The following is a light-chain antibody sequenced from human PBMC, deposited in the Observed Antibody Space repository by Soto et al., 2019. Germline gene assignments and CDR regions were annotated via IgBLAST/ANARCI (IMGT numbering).Light chain of an antibody. CDR1: NIGSKS. Sequence: SYELTQPPSVSVAPGKTARITCGGNNIGSKSVHWYQQKPGQAPVLVIYYVSDRPSGIPERFSGSNSGNTATLTIRRVEAGDEDDYYFQVWDSSSDHVVFGGGTKLTVL. CDR3: QVWDSSSDHVV. V-gene: IGLV3-21*04. J-gene: IGLJ2*01. CDR2: YVS.